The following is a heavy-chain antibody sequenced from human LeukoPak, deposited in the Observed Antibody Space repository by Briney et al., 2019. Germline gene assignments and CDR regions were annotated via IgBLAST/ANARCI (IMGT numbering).Heavy chain of an antibody. Sequence: GGSLRLSCAASGFTFSSYSMNWVRHAPGKGLEWVSSISSSSSYIYYADSVKGRFTISRDNAKNSLYLQMNSLRAEDTAVYYCARQYSSGWYEGLDWFDPWGQGTLVTVSS. CDR2: ISSSSSYI. CDR3: ARQYSSGWYEGLDWFDP. J-gene: IGHJ5*02. V-gene: IGHV3-21*01. D-gene: IGHD6-19*01. CDR1: GFTFSSYS.